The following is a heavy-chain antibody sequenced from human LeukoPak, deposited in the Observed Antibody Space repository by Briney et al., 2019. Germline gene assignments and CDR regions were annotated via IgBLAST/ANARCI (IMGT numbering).Heavy chain of an antibody. D-gene: IGHD2-8*01. J-gene: IGHJ6*02. V-gene: IGHV3-30-3*01. CDR1: GFTFSSYT. CDR2: ISNDGSKK. CDR3: AKDGGVQGYCPNGVCPSNYGMDV. Sequence: PGRSLRLSCAASGFTFSSYTMHWVRQAPGKGLEWVAFISNDGSKKYYADSMKGRFTISRDNSKNTLFLQMNSLRAEDTAVYYSAKDGGVQGYCPNGVCPSNYGMDVWGQGTTVTVSS.